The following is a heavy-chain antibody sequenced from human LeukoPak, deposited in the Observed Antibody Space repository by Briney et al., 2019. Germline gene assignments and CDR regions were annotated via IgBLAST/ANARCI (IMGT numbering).Heavy chain of an antibody. CDR1: GFTFSSYS. Sequence: PGGSLRLSCAASGFTFSSYSMNWVRQAPGKGLEWVSSTSSSSSYIYYADSVKGRFTISRDNAKNSLYLQMNSLRAEDTAVYYCARAHIAVAGGYYFDYWGQGTLVTVSS. V-gene: IGHV3-21*01. CDR2: TSSSSSYI. D-gene: IGHD6-19*01. J-gene: IGHJ4*02. CDR3: ARAHIAVAGGYYFDY.